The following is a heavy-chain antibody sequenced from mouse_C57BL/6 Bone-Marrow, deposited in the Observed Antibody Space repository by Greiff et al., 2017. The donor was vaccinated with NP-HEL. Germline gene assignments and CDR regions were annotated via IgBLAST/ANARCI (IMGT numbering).Heavy chain of an antibody. CDR2: IDPSDSYT. V-gene: IGHV1-50*01. CDR1: GYTFTSYW. Sequence: QVQLQQPGAELVKPGASVKLSCKAFGYTFTSYWMQWVKQRPGQGLEWIGEIDPSDSYTNYNQKFKGKATLTVDTSSSTAYMQLSSLTSEDSAVYYCARNYEVFFAYWGQGTLVTVSA. D-gene: IGHD1-1*01. CDR3: ARNYEVFFAY. J-gene: IGHJ3*01.